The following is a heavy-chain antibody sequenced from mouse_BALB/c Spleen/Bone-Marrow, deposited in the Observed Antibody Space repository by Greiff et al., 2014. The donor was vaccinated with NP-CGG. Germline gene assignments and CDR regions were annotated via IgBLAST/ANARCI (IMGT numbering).Heavy chain of an antibody. D-gene: IGHD1-2*01. CDR1: GFSLTSYG. Sequence: QVQLKESGPGLVAPSQILSITCTVSGFSLTSYGVHWVRQPPGKGLEWLGVIWADGSTNYNSALMSRLSIRKDNSKSQVFLKMNSLQTDDTAMYYCARITTATGAMDYWGQGTSVTVSS. CDR3: ARITTATGAMDY. J-gene: IGHJ4*01. V-gene: IGHV2-9*02. CDR2: IWADGST.